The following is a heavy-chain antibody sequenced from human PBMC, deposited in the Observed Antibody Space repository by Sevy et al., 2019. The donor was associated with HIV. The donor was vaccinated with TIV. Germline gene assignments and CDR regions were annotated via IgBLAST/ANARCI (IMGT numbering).Heavy chain of an antibody. J-gene: IGHJ4*02. CDR2: ISGSQYMI. CDR3: ARDLGTGYFDF. V-gene: IGHV3-11*01. CDR1: GFTFSDYY. D-gene: IGHD1-26*01. Sequence: GGSLRLSCAASGFTFSDYYMSWIRQAPGKGLEWISYISGSQYMIYYADSVKGRFTISRDDAKNSLYLQMNSLRPEDSAVYFCARDLGTGYFDFWGPGTLVTVSS.